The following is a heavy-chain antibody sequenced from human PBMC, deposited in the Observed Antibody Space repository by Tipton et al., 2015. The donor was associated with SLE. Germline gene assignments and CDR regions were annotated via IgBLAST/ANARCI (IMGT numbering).Heavy chain of an antibody. CDR2: LDYSGST. D-gene: IGHD3-22*01. CDR3: ARAVYYDSSGYSCFDY. Sequence: GLVKPSETLSLTCTVPGGSISSSGYYWGWIRQPPGKGLQWVGSLDYSGSTYYNPSLKSRVTISSDTSKNQFSLKLSSVTAADTAVYYCARAVYYDSSGYSCFDYWGQGTLVTVSS. V-gene: IGHV4-39*07. J-gene: IGHJ4*02. CDR1: GGSISSSGYY.